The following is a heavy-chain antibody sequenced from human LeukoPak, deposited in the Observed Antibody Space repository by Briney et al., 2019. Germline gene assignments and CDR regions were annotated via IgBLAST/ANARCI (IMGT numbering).Heavy chain of an antibody. V-gene: IGHV3-48*01. CDR2: ITASGTAM. J-gene: IGHJ4*02. Sequence: GGSLRLSCAASGFTFSSYSMNWVRQAPGKGLEWVSHITASGTAMFYADSVKGRFTISRDNAKNSLYLQMNSLRAEDTAVYYCARDPYGSGSYYSYWGQGTLVTVSS. CDR3: ARDPYGSGSYYSY. CDR1: GFTFSSYS. D-gene: IGHD3-10*01.